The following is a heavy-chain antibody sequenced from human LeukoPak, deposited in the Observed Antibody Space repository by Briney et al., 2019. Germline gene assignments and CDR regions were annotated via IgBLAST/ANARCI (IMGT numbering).Heavy chain of an antibody. CDR2: INHSGST. V-gene: IGHV4-34*01. J-gene: IGHJ6*04. D-gene: IGHD3-10*02. CDR3: AELGITMIGGV. CDR1: GGSFSGYY. Sequence: SETLSLTCAVYGGSFSGYYWSWIRQPPGKGLEWIGEINHSGSTNYNPSLKSRVTISVDTSKKQFSLKVNSVTDADTAVYYCAELGITMIGGVWGKGTTVTISS.